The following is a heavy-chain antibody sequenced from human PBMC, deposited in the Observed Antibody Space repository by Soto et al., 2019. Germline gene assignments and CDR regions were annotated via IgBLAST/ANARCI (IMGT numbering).Heavy chain of an antibody. CDR1: GGSISSSNW. J-gene: IGHJ5*02. V-gene: IGHV4-4*02. Sequence: KSSETLSLTCAVSGGSISSSNWWSWVRQPPGKGLEWIGEIYHSGSTNYNPSLKSRVTISVDKPKNQFSLKLSSVTAADTAVYYCARALGSGLRFGGLRYNWFDPWGQGTLVTVSS. D-gene: IGHD3-3*01. CDR3: ARALGSGLRFGGLRYNWFDP. CDR2: IYHSGST.